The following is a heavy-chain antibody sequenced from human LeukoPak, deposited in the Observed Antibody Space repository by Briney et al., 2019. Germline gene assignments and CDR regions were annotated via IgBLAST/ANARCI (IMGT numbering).Heavy chain of an antibody. Sequence: GGSLRLSCAASGFTFSSYGMSWVRQAPGKGLEWVSAISGSGGSTYYADSVKGRFTISRDNSKNTLYLQMNSLRAEDTAVYYCAKLGFGELLGKDGYFDYWGQGTLVTVSS. V-gene: IGHV3-23*01. CDR2: ISGSGGST. J-gene: IGHJ4*02. CDR3: AKLGFGELLGKDGYFDY. CDR1: GFTFSSYG. D-gene: IGHD3-10*01.